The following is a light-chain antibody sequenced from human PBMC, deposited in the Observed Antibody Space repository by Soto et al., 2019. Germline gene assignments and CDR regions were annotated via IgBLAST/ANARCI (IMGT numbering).Light chain of an antibody. Sequence: IRMTRSPSSFSASTGDRVTITCRASQGISSYLAWYQQKPGKAPKLLIYAASTLQSGVPSRFSGSGSGTDFNLTISCLQSEDFATYYCQQYYIYPITFGQGTRREIK. J-gene: IGKJ5*01. CDR1: QGISSY. V-gene: IGKV1-8*01. CDR2: AAS. CDR3: QQYYIYPIT.